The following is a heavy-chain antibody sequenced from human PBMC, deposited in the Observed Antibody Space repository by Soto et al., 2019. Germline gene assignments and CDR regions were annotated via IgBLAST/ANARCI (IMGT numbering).Heavy chain of an antibody. Sequence: SETLSLTCTVSGVSINSGSYYWTWIRQPPGKGLEWIGYISSSGNTWYNSSLMGRLTISIDTSNSHFSLELRSVTAADTAVYYCARRAVASGRQFDYWGQGALVTVSS. CDR1: GVSINSGSYY. CDR2: ISSSGNT. J-gene: IGHJ4*02. D-gene: IGHD3-10*01. V-gene: IGHV4-31*03. CDR3: ARRAVASGRQFDY.